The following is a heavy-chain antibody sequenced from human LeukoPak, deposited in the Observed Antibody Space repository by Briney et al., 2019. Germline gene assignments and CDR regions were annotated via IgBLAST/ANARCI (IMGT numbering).Heavy chain of an antibody. D-gene: IGHD5-24*01. CDR3: ARDTRETPFDH. Sequence: PGGSLRLSCAASGFTFSSYGMHWVRQAPGKGLEWVAVIWYDGSNKYYADSVKGRFTISRDNSKNTLYLQMNSLRAEDTAVYYCARDTRETPFDHWGPGTLVTVSS. V-gene: IGHV3-33*01. CDR2: IWYDGSNK. J-gene: IGHJ4*02. CDR1: GFTFSSYG.